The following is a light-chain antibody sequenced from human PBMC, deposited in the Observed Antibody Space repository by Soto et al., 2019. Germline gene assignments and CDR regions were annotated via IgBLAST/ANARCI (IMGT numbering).Light chain of an antibody. J-gene: IGKJ4*01. Sequence: EIVLTQSPGTLSLSPGERATLSCRASQSVSSSYLAWYQQKPGQAPRLLIYGASSRATGIPDRFSGSGSGTDFTLTISSLEPEDFAIYYCQHRRNWPLTFGGGTKVDIK. V-gene: IGKV3D-20*02. CDR3: QHRRNWPLT. CDR1: QSVSSSY. CDR2: GAS.